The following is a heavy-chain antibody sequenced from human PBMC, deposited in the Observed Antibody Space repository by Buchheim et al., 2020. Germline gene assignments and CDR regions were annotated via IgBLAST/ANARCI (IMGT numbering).Heavy chain of an antibody. D-gene: IGHD1-26*01. CDR2: ISYDGSNK. J-gene: IGHJ4*02. CDR3: SSQWELFPY. Sequence: QVQLVESGGGVVQPGRSLRLSCAASGFTFSRYAMHWVRQAPGKGLEWVAVISYDGSNKYYADSVKGRFTISRDNSKTTLYLQMNSLRAEDTAVYYCSSQWELFPYWGQGTL. CDR1: GFTFSRYA. V-gene: IGHV3-30*04.